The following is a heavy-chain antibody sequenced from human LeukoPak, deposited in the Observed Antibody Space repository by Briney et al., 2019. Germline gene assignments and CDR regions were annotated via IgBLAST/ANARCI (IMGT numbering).Heavy chain of an antibody. V-gene: IGHV1-24*01. D-gene: IGHD7-27*01. Sequence: ASVKVSFMLSVCTLTELSMHWVRQAPGKGREWMGGFDPADRETIYAHKFQGRVTMNDDTSTDTAYMQLSSQRSEETAGYLFATVLRRSGDRDYWYFDLWVRGTVVTVSS. CDR1: VCTLTELS. CDR2: FDPADRET. J-gene: IGHJ2*01. CDR3: ATVLRRSGDRDYWYFDL.